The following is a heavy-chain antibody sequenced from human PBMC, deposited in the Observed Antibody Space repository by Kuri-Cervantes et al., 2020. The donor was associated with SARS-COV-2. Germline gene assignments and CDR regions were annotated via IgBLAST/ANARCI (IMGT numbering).Heavy chain of an antibody. CDR2: IYYSGST. D-gene: IGHD3-22*01. J-gene: IGHJ4*02. CDR1: GGSISSYY. Sequence: GSLRLSCTVSGGSISSYYWSWIRQPPGKGLEWMGYIYYSGSTNYNPPLKSRVTISVDTSKNQFSLKLSSVTAADTAVYYCARDRSSSGYSDYWGQGTLVTVSS. V-gene: IGHV4-59*01. CDR3: ARDRSSSGYSDY.